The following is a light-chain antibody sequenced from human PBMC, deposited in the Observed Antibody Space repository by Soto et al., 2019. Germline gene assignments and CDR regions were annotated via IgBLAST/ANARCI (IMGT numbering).Light chain of an antibody. V-gene: IGKV2-30*01. J-gene: IGKJ5*01. CDR2: KVS. CDR3: MQGTHWPPIT. CDR1: QSLVYSYGNIY. Sequence: DVVLTQSPLSLPVTLGQPASISCRSTQSLVYSYGNIYLNWFQQRPGQSPRRLIYKVSNRDSGVPDRFSGSGSGTDFTLKISRVEAEDVGVYYCMQGTHWPPITFGQGTRLEIK.